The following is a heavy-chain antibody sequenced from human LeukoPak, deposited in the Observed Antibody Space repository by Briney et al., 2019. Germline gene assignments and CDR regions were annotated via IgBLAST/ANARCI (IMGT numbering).Heavy chain of an antibody. Sequence: AQTLSLTCAISGDSVSSNSAAWSWIRQSPSKGLEWLGRTYYRSKWYNDYAVSVKSRITINPDTSKNQFSLQLNSVTPEDTAVYYCATSSSQKGAFDIWGQGTMVTVSS. CDR1: GDSVSSNSAA. J-gene: IGHJ3*02. CDR3: ATSSSQKGAFDI. CDR2: TYYRSKWYN. D-gene: IGHD6-13*01. V-gene: IGHV6-1*01.